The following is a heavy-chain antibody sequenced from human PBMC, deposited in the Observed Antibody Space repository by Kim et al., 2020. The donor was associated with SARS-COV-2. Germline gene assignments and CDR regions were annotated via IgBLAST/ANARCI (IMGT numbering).Heavy chain of an antibody. CDR3: GRGSNLLEDTSGPGDY. V-gene: IGHV1-2*05. J-gene: IGHJ4*02. CDR1: GYTFTGYY. D-gene: IGHD3-22*01. Sequence: ASVKVSCKASGYTFTGYYIHWVRQAPGQGLEWMGRINPNSGGTVYAQKFQGRVTMTRDTSISTAYMELSRLRSDDTVVYYCGRGSNLLEDTSGPGDYWGQGTLVTVSS. CDR2: INPNSGGT.